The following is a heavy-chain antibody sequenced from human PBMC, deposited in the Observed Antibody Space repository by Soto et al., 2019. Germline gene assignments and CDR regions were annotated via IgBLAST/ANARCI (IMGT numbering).Heavy chain of an antibody. CDR2: ISSSSSYI. CDR1: GFTFSSYS. Sequence: GGSLRLSCAASGFTFSSYSMNWVRQAPGKGLEWVSSISSSSSYIYYADSVKGRFTISRDNAKNSLYLQMNSLRAEDTAVYYCALYGSGSYYHPIWGQGTPVTAPQ. J-gene: IGHJ4*02. CDR3: ALYGSGSYYHPI. D-gene: IGHD3-10*01. V-gene: IGHV3-21*01.